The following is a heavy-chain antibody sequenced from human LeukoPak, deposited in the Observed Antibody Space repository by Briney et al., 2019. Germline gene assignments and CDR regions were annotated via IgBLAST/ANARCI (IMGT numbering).Heavy chain of an antibody. J-gene: IGHJ4*02. D-gene: IGHD6-19*01. CDR1: GYTFTSYA. CDR2: IDPNSGGT. Sequence: ASVKVSCKASGYTFTSYAMHWVRQAPGQRLEWMGRIDPNSGGTIYAQKFQGRVTMTRDTSISTAYMELSRLRSDDAAVYYCARDAAVAADYWGQGTLVTVSS. V-gene: IGHV1-2*06. CDR3: ARDAAVAADY.